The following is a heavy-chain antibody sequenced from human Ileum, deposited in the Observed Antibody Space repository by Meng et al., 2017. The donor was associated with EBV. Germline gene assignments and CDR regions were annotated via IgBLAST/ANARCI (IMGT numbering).Heavy chain of an antibody. CDR3: ARVGQWLPIDY. Sequence: QRRLQGPGPGLVRPSGTLSLTCAVSGGSISSSNWWSWVRQPPGKGLEWIGEIYHSGSTNYNPSLKSRVTISVDKSKNQFSLNLSSVTAADTAVYYCARVGQWLPIDYWGQGTLVTVSS. V-gene: IGHV4-4*02. J-gene: IGHJ4*02. CDR2: IYHSGST. CDR1: GGSISSSNW. D-gene: IGHD6-19*01.